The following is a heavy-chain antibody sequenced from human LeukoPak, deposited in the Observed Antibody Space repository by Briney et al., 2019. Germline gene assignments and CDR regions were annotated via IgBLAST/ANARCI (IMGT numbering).Heavy chain of an antibody. CDR2: IYWDDDK. D-gene: IGHD6-19*01. Sequence: SGPTLVHPPQTLTLTCTFSGFSLTSSGVGVGWIRQPPRKALEWLALIYWDDDKRYSPSLKSRVTITKDTSKNQVVLTMTNMDPVDTATYYCSRTRRGQIGWTNDYWGQGTLVTVSS. CDR3: SRTRRGQIGWTNDY. J-gene: IGHJ4*02. CDR1: GFSLTSSGVG. V-gene: IGHV2-5*02.